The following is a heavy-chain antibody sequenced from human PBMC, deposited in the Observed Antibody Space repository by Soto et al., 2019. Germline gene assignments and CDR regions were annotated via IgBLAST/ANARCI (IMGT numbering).Heavy chain of an antibody. V-gene: IGHV1-8*01. CDR1: GCTFTSYD. CDR2: MNPNSGNT. Sequence: ASVKVSCKASGCTFTSYDINWVRQATGQGLEWMGWMNPNSGNTGYAQKFQGRVTMTRNTSISTAYMELSSLRSEDTAVYYCARVNRIAAAGTSIAYWGQGTTVTVSS. D-gene: IGHD6-13*01. CDR3: ARVNRIAAAGTSIAY. J-gene: IGHJ6*02.